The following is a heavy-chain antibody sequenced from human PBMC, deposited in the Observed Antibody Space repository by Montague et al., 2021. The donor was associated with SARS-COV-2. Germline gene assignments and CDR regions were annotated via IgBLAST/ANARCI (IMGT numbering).Heavy chain of an antibody. CDR1: GFSLTSSGAA. J-gene: IGHJ4*02. CDR2: IYWDDTK. D-gene: IGHD3-10*01. V-gene: IGHV2-5*02. Sequence: PALVKPTQTLTLTCTFSGFSLTSSGAAVGWIRQPPGKALEWLALIYWDDTKHYNPSLKTRLTATQDTSKNQVVLTLTNVDPVDTATYYCAHRPPYYSISGAWDVGCFDYWGQGALVTVSS. CDR3: AHRPPYYSISGAWDVGCFDY.